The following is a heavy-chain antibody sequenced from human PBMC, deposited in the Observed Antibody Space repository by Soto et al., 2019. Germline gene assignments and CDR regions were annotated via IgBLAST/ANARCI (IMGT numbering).Heavy chain of an antibody. Sequence: QVQLVQSGAEVKKPGASVKVSCKTSGYTFTIYGISWVRQAPGQGLEWMGWISGNNGNTHYAKKLQDRVTMTTDTSTSTAYMELRSLRADDTAVYYCAREEGTTVTTIDYWGQGTLVTVSS. D-gene: IGHD4-17*01. CDR2: ISGNNGNT. V-gene: IGHV1-18*01. J-gene: IGHJ4*02. CDR3: AREEGTTVTTIDY. CDR1: GYTFTIYG.